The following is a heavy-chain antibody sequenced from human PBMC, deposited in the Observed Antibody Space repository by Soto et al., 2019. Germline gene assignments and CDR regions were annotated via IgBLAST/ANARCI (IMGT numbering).Heavy chain of an antibody. D-gene: IGHD2-8*01. Sequence: ASVKVSCKASGYTFTSYDINWVRQATGQGLEWMGWMNPNSGNTGYAQKFQGRVTMTRNTSISTAYMELSSLRSEDTAVYYCARVAGVACTNGVCYENDAFDIWGQGTMVTVSS. CDR3: ARVAGVACTNGVCYENDAFDI. V-gene: IGHV1-8*01. J-gene: IGHJ3*02. CDR2: MNPNSGNT. CDR1: GYTFTSYD.